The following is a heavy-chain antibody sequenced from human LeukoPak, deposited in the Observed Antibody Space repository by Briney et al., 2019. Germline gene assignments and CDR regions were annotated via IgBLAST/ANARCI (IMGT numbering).Heavy chain of an antibody. Sequence: SETQSLTCGVSGYSISSGYYWGWIRQPPGNGLEWIGSIYHSGSTYYNPSLKSRVTISVDTSKNQFSLKLSSVTAADTAVYYCARRGGAGRSYYFDYWGQGTLVTVSS. D-gene: IGHD3-16*01. CDR2: IYHSGST. CDR1: GYSISSGYY. CDR3: ARRGGAGRSYYFDY. J-gene: IGHJ4*02. V-gene: IGHV4-38-2*01.